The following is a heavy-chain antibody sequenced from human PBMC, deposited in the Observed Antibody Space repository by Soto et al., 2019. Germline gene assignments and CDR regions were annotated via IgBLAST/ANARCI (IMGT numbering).Heavy chain of an antibody. CDR2: IDNSGST. CDR1: GGSISNYF. CDR3: ERGGQDFWSGPFDY. D-gene: IGHD3-3*01. Sequence: SETLSLTCTVSGGSISNYFCNWIRQPAGKGLEWIGRIDNSGSTNYNPSLKSRITMSADTSRNQFSLKLNSVTAADTAVYYCERGGQDFWSGPFDYWGQGALVTV. V-gene: IGHV4-4*07. J-gene: IGHJ4*02.